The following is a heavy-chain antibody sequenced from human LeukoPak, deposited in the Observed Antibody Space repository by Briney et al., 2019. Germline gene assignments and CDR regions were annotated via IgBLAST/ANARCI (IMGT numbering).Heavy chain of an antibody. CDR2: INHSGST. D-gene: IGHD2-2*01. Sequence: SETLSLTCAVYGGSFSGYYWSWIRQPPGKGLEWIGEINHSGSTNYNPPLKSRVTISVDTSKSQFSLKLSSVTAADTAVYYCARFAYYCSSTSCYDFDYWGQGTLVTVSS. V-gene: IGHV4-34*01. CDR3: ARFAYYCSSTSCYDFDY. J-gene: IGHJ4*02. CDR1: GGSFSGYY.